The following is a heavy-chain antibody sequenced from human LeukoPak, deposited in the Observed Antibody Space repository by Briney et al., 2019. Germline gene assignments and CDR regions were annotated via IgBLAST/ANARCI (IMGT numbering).Heavy chain of an antibody. CDR1: GASISSYY. CDR3: AGGSGASWFDP. D-gene: IGHD2-8*02. J-gene: IGHJ5*02. V-gene: IGHV4-59*01. CDR2: IYNSGRS. Sequence: PSETLSLTCTVSGASISSYYWSWIRQPPGKGLEWIAYIYNSGRSNYNPSLKSRVTISLDTSKNQFSLKLSSVTAADTAVYYCAGGSGASWFDPWGQGTLVTVSS.